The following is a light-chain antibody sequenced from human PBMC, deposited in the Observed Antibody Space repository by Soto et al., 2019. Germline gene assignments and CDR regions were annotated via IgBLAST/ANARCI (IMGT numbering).Light chain of an antibody. CDR3: SSYTSSSTLWV. CDR1: SRDVGGYNY. Sequence: QSVLTQPASVSGSPGQSITISCTGTSRDVGGYNYVSWYQQHPGKAPNLMIYDVSNRPSGVSNRFSGSKSGNTASLTISVLQAEDEADYYCSSYTSSSTLWVFGTGTKVTVL. J-gene: IGLJ1*01. CDR2: DVS. V-gene: IGLV2-14*01.